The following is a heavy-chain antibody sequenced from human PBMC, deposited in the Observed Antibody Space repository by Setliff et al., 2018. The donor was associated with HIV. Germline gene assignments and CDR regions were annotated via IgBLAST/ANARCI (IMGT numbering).Heavy chain of an antibody. CDR3: AREWLQHTGDDAFDV. D-gene: IGHD5-12*01. CDR1: DYSISSYY. J-gene: IGHJ3*01. Sequence: PSETLSLTCTVSDYSISSYYWSWIRQPPGKGLEWIGYIYYTGTTKYNPSLKSRVTISIDTSKNQFSLKLTSVTAADTAVYYCAREWLQHTGDDAFDVWGQGTMVTVSS. V-gene: IGHV4-59*01. CDR2: IYYTGTT.